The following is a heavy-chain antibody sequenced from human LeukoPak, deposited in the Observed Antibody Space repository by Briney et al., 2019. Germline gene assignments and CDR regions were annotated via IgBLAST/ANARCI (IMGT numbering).Heavy chain of an antibody. CDR3: AKGRRIAVAGTSYDY. J-gene: IGHJ4*02. Sequence: PGGSLRLSCAASGFTFSNYGMHWVRQAPGKGLEWVAVIWYDGSNKFYADSVKGRFTISRDNSKNTLYLQMNSLRAEDTAVYYCAKGRRIAVAGTSYDYWGQGTLVTVSS. CDR1: GFTFSNYG. D-gene: IGHD6-19*01. CDR2: IWYDGSNK. V-gene: IGHV3-33*06.